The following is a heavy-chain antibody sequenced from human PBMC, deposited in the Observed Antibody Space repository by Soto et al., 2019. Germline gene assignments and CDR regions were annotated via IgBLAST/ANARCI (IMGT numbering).Heavy chain of an antibody. Sequence: QVQLVPSGAEVQKPGSSVKVSCKASGGTFGSYDISWVRQAPGPGLEWMGGIVPIFGTANYAQKLQGRVTITADESTSTAYQELSSLRSDDTAVYYSARDPESPDGTGNDAFYYYYGMDVWGHGTTVTVSS. CDR3: ARDPESPDGTGNDAFYYYYGMDV. J-gene: IGHJ6*02. V-gene: IGHV1-69*12. CDR2: IVPIFGTA. CDR1: GGTFGSYD. D-gene: IGHD1-1*01.